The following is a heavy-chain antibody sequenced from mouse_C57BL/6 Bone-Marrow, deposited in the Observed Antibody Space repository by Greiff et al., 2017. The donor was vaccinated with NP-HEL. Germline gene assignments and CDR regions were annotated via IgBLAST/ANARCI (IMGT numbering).Heavy chain of an antibody. CDR2: IDPENGDT. CDR1: GFNIKDDY. CDR3: TKIYYDYERKTWFAY. D-gene: IGHD2-4*01. V-gene: IGHV14-4*01. J-gene: IGHJ3*01. Sequence: EVHLVESGAELVRPGASVKLSCTASGFNIKDDYMHWVKQRPEQGLEWIGWIDPENGDTEYASKFQGKATITADTSSNPAYLQLSSLTSEDTAVYYCTKIYYDYERKTWFAYWGQGTLVTVSA.